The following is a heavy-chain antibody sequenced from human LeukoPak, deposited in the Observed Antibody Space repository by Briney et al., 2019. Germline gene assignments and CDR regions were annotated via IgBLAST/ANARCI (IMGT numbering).Heavy chain of an antibody. CDR3: ATETGPTYYDFWSGYYKSPFDY. D-gene: IGHD3-3*01. V-gene: IGHV3-23*01. J-gene: IGHJ4*02. Sequence: GGSLRLSCAASGFTFSSYSMNWVRQAPGKGLEWVSAISGSGGSTYYADSVKGRFTISRDNSKNTLYLQMNSLRAEDTAVYYCATETGPTYYDFWSGYYKSPFDYWGQGTLVTVSS. CDR1: GFTFSSYS. CDR2: ISGSGGST.